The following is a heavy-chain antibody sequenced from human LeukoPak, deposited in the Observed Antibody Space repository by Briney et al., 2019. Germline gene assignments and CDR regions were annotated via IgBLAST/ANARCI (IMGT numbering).Heavy chain of an antibody. Sequence: GGSLRLSCAASGFTFSSYGMHWVRQAPGKGLEWVAVISYDGSNKYYADSVKGRFTISRDNSKNTLYLQMNSLRAEDTAVYYCAKADSGSYYVDYWGQGTLVTVSS. D-gene: IGHD3-10*01. V-gene: IGHV3-30*18. CDR1: GFTFSSYG. J-gene: IGHJ4*02. CDR3: AKADSGSYYVDY. CDR2: ISYDGSNK.